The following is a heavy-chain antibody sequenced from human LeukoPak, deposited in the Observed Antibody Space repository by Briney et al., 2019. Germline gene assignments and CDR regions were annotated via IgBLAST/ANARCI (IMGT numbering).Heavy chain of an antibody. CDR1: GGTFSSYA. V-gene: IGHV1-69*13. CDR3: AVLAAAGKSVD. CDR2: IIPIFGTA. Sequence: EASVKVSCKASGGTFSSYAISWVRQAPGQGLEWMGGIIPIFGTANYAQKFQGRVTITADESTSTAYMELSSLRSEDTAMYYCAVLAAAGKSVDWGQGTLVTVSS. D-gene: IGHD6-13*01. J-gene: IGHJ4*02.